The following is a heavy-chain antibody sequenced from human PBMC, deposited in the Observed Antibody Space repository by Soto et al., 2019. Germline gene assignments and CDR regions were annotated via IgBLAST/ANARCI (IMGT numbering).Heavy chain of an antibody. CDR1: GYFFTSYG. J-gene: IGHJ4*02. Sequence: ASVKVSCKASGYFFTSYGITWVRQAPGQGLEWMGWISPYNGNTKYAQNFQGRVTMTTDTSTSTAYMEVRRLRSDDPAVYYCARDFGSDLSAPGAIFDYWGQGTLVTVSS. CDR2: ISPYNGNT. D-gene: IGHD3-3*01. CDR3: ARDFGSDLSAPGAIFDY. V-gene: IGHV1-18*04.